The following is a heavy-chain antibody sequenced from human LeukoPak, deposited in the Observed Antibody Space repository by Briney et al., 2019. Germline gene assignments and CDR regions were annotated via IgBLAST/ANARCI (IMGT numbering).Heavy chain of an antibody. D-gene: IGHD3-16*01. V-gene: IGHV3-23*01. CDR2: ISGSGGST. CDR1: GFTFSSYA. J-gene: IGHJ4*02. CDR3: AMRTLGPRYYFDY. Sequence: GGSLRLSCAASGFTFSSYAMSWVRQAPGKGLEWVSVISGSGGSTYYADSVKGRFTISRDNSKNTLYLQMNSLRAEDTAVYYCAMRTLGPRYYFDYWGQGTLVTVSS.